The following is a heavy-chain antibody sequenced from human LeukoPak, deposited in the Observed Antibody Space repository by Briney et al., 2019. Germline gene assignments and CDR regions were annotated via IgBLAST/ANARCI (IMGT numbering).Heavy chain of an antibody. CDR1: GGTFSSYA. Sequence: GSSVKVSCKASGGTFSSYAISWVRQAPGQGLEWMGGIIPIFGTANYAQKFQGRVTITADESTSTAYTELSSLRSEDTAVYYCARSIFGVVPPYHYYYMDVWGKGTTVTVSS. CDR2: IIPIFGTA. J-gene: IGHJ6*03. D-gene: IGHD3-3*01. V-gene: IGHV1-69*01. CDR3: ARSIFGVVPPYHYYYMDV.